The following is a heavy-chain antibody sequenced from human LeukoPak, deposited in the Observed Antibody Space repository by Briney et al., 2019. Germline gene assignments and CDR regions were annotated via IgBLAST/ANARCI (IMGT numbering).Heavy chain of an antibody. CDR3: ARNLVRGVISYYYGMDV. CDR1: GLTFSSYA. Sequence: GGSLRLSCAASGLTFSSYAMSGVRQAPGKGLEWVSAISGSGGSTYYADSVKGRFTISRDNAKNSLYLQMNSLRAEDTAVYYCARNLVRGVISYYYGMDVWGQGTTVTVSS. D-gene: IGHD3-10*01. V-gene: IGHV3-23*01. CDR2: ISGSGGST. J-gene: IGHJ6*02.